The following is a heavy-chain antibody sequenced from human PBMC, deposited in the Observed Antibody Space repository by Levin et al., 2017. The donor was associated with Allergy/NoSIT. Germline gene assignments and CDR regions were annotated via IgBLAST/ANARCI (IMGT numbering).Heavy chain of an antibody. CDR3: AKVPPYYDFSSGYFFDY. Sequence: AGGSLRLSCAASGFTFSSYAMSWVRQAPGKGLEWVSHISDSGGSTYYADSVKGRFTISRDNSKNTLYLQMSSLRDEDTALYYCAKVPPYYDFSSGYFFDYWGQGTLVTVSS. CDR1: GFTFSSYA. J-gene: IGHJ4*02. CDR2: ISDSGGST. V-gene: IGHV3-23*01. D-gene: IGHD3-3*01.